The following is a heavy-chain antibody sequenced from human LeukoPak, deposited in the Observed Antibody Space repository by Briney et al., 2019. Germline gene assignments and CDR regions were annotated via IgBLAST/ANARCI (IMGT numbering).Heavy chain of an antibody. V-gene: IGHV3-30*18. J-gene: IGHJ6*02. Sequence: GGSLRLSCAASGFTFSSYGMHWVRQAPGKGLEWVAVISYDGSNKYYADSVKGRFTISRDNSKNTLYLQMNSLRAEDTAVYYCAKEGYYFDSSGYNYYYGMDVWGQGTTITVSS. CDR2: ISYDGSNK. D-gene: IGHD3-22*01. CDR3: AKEGYYFDSSGYNYYYGMDV. CDR1: GFTFSSYG.